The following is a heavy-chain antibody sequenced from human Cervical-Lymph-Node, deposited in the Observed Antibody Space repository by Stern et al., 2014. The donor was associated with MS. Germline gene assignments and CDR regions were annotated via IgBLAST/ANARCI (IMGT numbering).Heavy chain of an antibody. CDR3: ARDQGDYGSGSENSWFDP. Sequence: QVQLQESGAEVKKPGSSVKVSCKASRDTFSHYALSWVRQAPGQGLEWMGGIIPMLGRTSYAQKFQDRVTIIADISTNIVYMELSSLKSEDTALYFCARDQGDYGSGSENSWFDPWGQGTLVTVSS. CDR1: RDTFSHYA. V-gene: IGHV1-69*06. CDR2: IIPMLGRT. D-gene: IGHD3-10*01. J-gene: IGHJ5*02.